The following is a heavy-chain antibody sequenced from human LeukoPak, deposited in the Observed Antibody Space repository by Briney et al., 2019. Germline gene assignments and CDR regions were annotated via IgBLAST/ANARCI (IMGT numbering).Heavy chain of an antibody. CDR1: GFTFTSYG. J-gene: IGHJ4*02. Sequence: GGSLILSCAASGFTFTSYGMHWVRQAPGKGLEWVAGIWYDGSKKYYADSVKGRFTISRDESKNTLYLQINSLRAEDTAVYYCAKPSVSGNYPYYFDYWGQGTLVTVSS. D-gene: IGHD1-26*01. CDR3: AKPSVSGNYPYYFDY. CDR2: IWYDGSKK. V-gene: IGHV3-33*03.